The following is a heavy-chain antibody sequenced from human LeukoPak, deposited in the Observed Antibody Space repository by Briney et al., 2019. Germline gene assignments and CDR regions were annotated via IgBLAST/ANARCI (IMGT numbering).Heavy chain of an antibody. J-gene: IGHJ4*02. CDR2: IYTSGST. CDR1: GGSISSGSYY. D-gene: IGHD2-21*02. CDR3: ARAASVTAIYFDY. V-gene: IGHV4-61*02. Sequence: SETLSPTCTVSGGSISSGSYYWSWIRQPAGKGLEWIGRIYTSGSTNYNPSLKSRATISVDTSKNQFSLKLSSVSAADTAVYYCARAASVTAIYFDYWGQGTLVTVSS.